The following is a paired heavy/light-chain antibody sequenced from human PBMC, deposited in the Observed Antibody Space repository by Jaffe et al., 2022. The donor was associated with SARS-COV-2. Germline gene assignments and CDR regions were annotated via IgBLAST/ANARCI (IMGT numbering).Heavy chain of an antibody. CDR2: ISSSGSTI. V-gene: IGHV3-11*01. D-gene: IGHD4-17*01. CDR3: ARDERGDYGDYDGDYYYYYGMDV. Sequence: QVQLVESGGGLVKPGGSLRLSCAASGFTFSDYYMSWIRQAPGKGLEWVSYISSSGSTIYYADSVKGRFTISRDNAKNSLYLQMNSLRAEDTAVYYCARDERGDYGDYDGDYYYYYGMDVWGQGTTVTVSS. J-gene: IGHJ6*02. CDR1: GFTFSDYY.
Light chain of an antibody. CDR1: QSLVYSDGNTY. V-gene: IGKV2-30*01. CDR2: KVS. J-gene: IGKJ1*01. Sequence: DVVMTQSPLSLPVTLGQPASISCRSSQSLVYSDGNTYLNWFQQRPGQSPRRLIYKVSNRDSGVPDRFSGSGSGTDFTLKISRVEAEDVGVYYCMQGTHWRTFGQGTKVEIK. CDR3: MQGTHWRT.